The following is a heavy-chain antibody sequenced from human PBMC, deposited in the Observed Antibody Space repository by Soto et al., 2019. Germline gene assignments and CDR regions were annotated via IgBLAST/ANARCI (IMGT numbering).Heavy chain of an antibody. CDR3: AKAIEAAGTYYGMDV. D-gene: IGHD6-13*01. J-gene: IGHJ6*02. CDR1: GFTFSSYG. V-gene: IGHV3-30*18. CDR2: ISYDGSNK. Sequence: LRLSCAASGFTFSSYGMHWVRQAPGKGLEWVAVISYDGSNKYYADSVKGRFTISRDNSKNTLYLQMNSLRAEDTAVYYCAKAIEAAGTYYGMDVWGQGTKVTFSS.